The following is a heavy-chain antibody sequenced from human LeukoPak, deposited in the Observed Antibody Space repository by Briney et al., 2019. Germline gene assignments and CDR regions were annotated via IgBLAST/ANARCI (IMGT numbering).Heavy chain of an antibody. CDR2: IYHTGST. CDR1: GYSISSGYS. CDR3: AREDVTYYDSTSYYLGLDY. D-gene: IGHD3-22*01. Sequence: PSETLSLTCTVPGYSISSGYSWAWIRQPPGKGLEWIGNIYHTGSTYYNPSLKSRVTISVDMSKSQFSLKVSSVTAADTAVYYCAREDVTYYDSTSYYLGLDYWGQGTLVTVSS. J-gene: IGHJ4*02. V-gene: IGHV4-38-2*02.